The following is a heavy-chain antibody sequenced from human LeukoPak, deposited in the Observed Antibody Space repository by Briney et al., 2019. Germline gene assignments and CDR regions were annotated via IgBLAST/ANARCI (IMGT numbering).Heavy chain of an antibody. V-gene: IGHV4-39*07. CDR3: ARGLGYCTNGVCYKVYYGMDV. CDR2: INHSGST. J-gene: IGHJ6*02. Sequence: SETLSLTCTVSGGSISSGGYYWSWIRQPPGKGLEWIGEINHSGSTNYNPSLKSRVTISVDTSKNQFSLKLSSVTAADTAVYYCARGLGYCTNGVCYKVYYGMDVWGQGTTVTVSS. CDR1: GGSISSGGYY. D-gene: IGHD2-8*01.